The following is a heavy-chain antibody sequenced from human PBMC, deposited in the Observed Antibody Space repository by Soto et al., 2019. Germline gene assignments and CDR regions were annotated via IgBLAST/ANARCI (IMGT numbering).Heavy chain of an antibody. CDR1: GYTFTGYY. D-gene: IGHD2-15*01. V-gene: IGHV1-2*02. J-gene: IGHJ4*02. Sequence: QVQLVQFGAEVKKPGASVKVSCKASGYTFTGYYIHWVRQAPGQGLEWMGWINPNSGGTKYPQKFQGRVTMTRDTSIRTVYMSLTGLKSDDTAVYFCARNLAKAGGSAGFDYWGQGTLVAVSS. CDR3: ARNLAKAGGSAGFDY. CDR2: INPNSGGT.